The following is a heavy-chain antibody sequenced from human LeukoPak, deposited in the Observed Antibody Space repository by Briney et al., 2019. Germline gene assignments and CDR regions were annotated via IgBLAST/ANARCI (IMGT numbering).Heavy chain of an antibody. CDR2: IIPIFGTA. CDR1: GGTFSSYA. CDR3: ARVGVGALDAFDI. V-gene: IGHV1-69*01. Sequence: ASVKVSCKASGGTFSSYAISWVRQAPGQGLEWMGGIIPIFGTANYAQKFQGRVTITADESTSTAYMELSSLRSEDTAVYYCARVGVGALDAFDIWGQGTMVTDSS. J-gene: IGHJ3*02. D-gene: IGHD1-26*01.